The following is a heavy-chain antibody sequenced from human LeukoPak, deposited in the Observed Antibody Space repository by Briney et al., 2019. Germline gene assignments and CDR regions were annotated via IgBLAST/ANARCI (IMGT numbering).Heavy chain of an antibody. V-gene: IGHV4-31*03. CDR2: IYYSGST. J-gene: IGHJ4*02. CDR1: GSSISSGGYY. Sequence: SETLSLTCTVSGSSISSGGYYWSWIRQHPGKGLEWIGYIYYSGSTYYNPSLKSRVTISVDTSKNQFSLKLSSVTAADTAVYYCAREGTIAAAGSPIDYWGQGILVTVSS. D-gene: IGHD6-13*01. CDR3: AREGTIAAAGSPIDY.